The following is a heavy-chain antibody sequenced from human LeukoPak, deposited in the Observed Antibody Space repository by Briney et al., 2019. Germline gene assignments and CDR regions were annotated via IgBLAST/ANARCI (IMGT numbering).Heavy chain of an antibody. Sequence: PSQTLSLTCTVSGGSISSGGYYWSWIRQHPGKGLEWIGYIYYSGSTYYNPSLKSRVSISVDTSKNQFSLKLSSVTAADTAVYYCAKSGNKYNWFDPWGQGTLVTVSS. V-gene: IGHV4-31*03. J-gene: IGHJ5*02. CDR1: GGSISSGGYY. CDR2: IYYSGST. D-gene: IGHD1/OR15-1a*01. CDR3: AKSGNKYNWFDP.